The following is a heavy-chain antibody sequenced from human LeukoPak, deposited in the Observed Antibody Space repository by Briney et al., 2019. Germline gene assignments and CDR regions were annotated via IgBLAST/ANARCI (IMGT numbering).Heavy chain of an antibody. V-gene: IGHV3-23*01. D-gene: IGHD5-12*01. CDR3: AKDRGYSGYGLH. Sequence: GGSLRLSCAASGFSFSSYAMSWVRQAPGKGLEWVSAISGSGGSTYYADSVKGRFTISRDNSKNTLYLQMNSLRAEDTAVYYCAKDRGYSGYGLHWGQGTLVTVSS. CDR2: ISGSGGST. J-gene: IGHJ4*02. CDR1: GFSFSSYA.